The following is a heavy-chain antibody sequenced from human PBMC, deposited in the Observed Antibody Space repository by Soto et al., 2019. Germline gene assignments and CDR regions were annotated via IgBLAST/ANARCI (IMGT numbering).Heavy chain of an antibody. CDR3: ARHQERIAEIWWFDP. V-gene: IGHV3-48*01. D-gene: IGHD6-13*01. J-gene: IGHJ5*02. CDR2: ISSSSSTI. CDR1: GFTFSSYS. Sequence: EVQLVESGGGLVQPGGSLRLSCAASGFTFSSYSMNWVRQAPGKGLEWVSYISSSSSTIDYADSVQGRFTISRDNARRSLYLQINSLRAADTAVYYCARHQERIAEIWWFDPWGQGTLVTVSS.